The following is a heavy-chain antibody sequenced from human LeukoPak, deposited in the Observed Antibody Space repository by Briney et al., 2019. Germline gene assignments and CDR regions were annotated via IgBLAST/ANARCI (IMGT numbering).Heavy chain of an antibody. CDR1: GFTFGSSV. D-gene: IGHD1-1*01. CDR2: ISANGGST. J-gene: IGHJ4*02. CDR3: AKQTRTTTAPDY. Sequence: GGFLRLSCAASGFTFGSSVMNWVRQAPGKGLEWVSGISANGGSTYYADSVKGRFTNSRDSSKNTLYLQMNSLRAEDAAVYYCAKQTRTTTAPDYWGQGTLVTVSS. V-gene: IGHV3-23*01.